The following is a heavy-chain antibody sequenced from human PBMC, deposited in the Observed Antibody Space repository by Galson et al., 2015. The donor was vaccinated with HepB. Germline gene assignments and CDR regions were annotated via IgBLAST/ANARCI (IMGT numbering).Heavy chain of an antibody. V-gene: IGHV1-18*01. Sequence: SVKVSCKTSGYTFTSYGISWVRQAPGQGLEWMGWISAYNGNTNYAQKLQGRVTMTTDTSTSTAYMELRSLRSDDTAVYYCARDRGRGDTMIVGGWFDPWGQGTLVTVSS. D-gene: IGHD3-22*01. CDR2: ISAYNGNT. J-gene: IGHJ5*02. CDR3: ARDRGRGDTMIVGGWFDP. CDR1: GYTFTSYG.